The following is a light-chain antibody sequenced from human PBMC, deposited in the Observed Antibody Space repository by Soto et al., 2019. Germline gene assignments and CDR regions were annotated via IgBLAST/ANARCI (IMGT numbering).Light chain of an antibody. Sequence: DIQMTQSPSTLSASVGDTISITCRSFQTIRKSLNWYQQKPGKAPKVLISGASTLHNGVPSRFSGRGSGTDFTLTISSLQPEDVATYYCQQSLSTLLTFGGGTKVDI. CDR2: GAS. CDR1: QTIRKS. J-gene: IGKJ4*01. V-gene: IGKV1-39*01. CDR3: QQSLSTLLT.